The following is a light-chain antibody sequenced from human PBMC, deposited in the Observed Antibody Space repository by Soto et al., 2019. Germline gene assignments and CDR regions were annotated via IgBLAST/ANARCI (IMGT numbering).Light chain of an antibody. CDR1: QSVNSM. Sequence: EIVLTQSPGSLSLSPVERATLSAMACQSVNSMLAWYQQKPGQAPRLLIYGASTRATGIPARFSASGSGTEFTLTTSSLQSADFAVYYCQKYNEWPLTFGGGTKVDIK. V-gene: IGKV3-15*01. CDR3: QKYNEWPLT. J-gene: IGKJ4*01. CDR2: GAS.